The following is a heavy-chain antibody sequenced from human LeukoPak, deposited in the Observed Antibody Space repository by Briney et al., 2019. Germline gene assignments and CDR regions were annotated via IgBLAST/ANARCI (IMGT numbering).Heavy chain of an antibody. CDR2: INPSGGST. CDR3: ARGTAARRDESYYYSYMDV. Sequence: ASVKVSCKASGYTFTSYDINWVRQATGEGLEWMGIINPSGGSTSYAQKFQGRVTMTRDMSTSTVYMELSSLRSEDTAVYYCARGTAARRDESYYYSYMDVWGKGTTVTVSS. J-gene: IGHJ6*03. D-gene: IGHD6-6*01. CDR1: GYTFTSYD. V-gene: IGHV1-46*01.